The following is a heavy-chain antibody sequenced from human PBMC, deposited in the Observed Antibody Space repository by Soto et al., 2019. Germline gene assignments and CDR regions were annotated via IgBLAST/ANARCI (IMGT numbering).Heavy chain of an antibody. CDR1: GGSISTFY. V-gene: IGHV4-59*01. Sequence: PSETLSLTCTVSGGSISTFYWIWIRQPPGKGLEWIAYIYYSGSTNYNPSLKSRVSISVDTSKSQFSLKLSSVTAADTAVYYCVRDGGSGHFAYWGLGALVTVSS. D-gene: IGHD3-16*01. CDR3: VRDGGSGHFAY. CDR2: IYYSGST. J-gene: IGHJ4*02.